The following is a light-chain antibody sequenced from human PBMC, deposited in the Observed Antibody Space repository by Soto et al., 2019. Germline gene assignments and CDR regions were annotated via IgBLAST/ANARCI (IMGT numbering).Light chain of an antibody. CDR1: SSNVGSLS. Sequence: QSVLTQAPSASGTPGQRVTISCSGSSSNVGSLSVDWYQHLPGSAPKLLIHSNYQRPSGVPGRFSGSKSGTSASLAINGLQSEDEADYYCAAWDGSLNGLYVFGTGTKLTVL. J-gene: IGLJ1*01. V-gene: IGLV1-44*01. CDR3: AAWDGSLNGLYV. CDR2: SNY.